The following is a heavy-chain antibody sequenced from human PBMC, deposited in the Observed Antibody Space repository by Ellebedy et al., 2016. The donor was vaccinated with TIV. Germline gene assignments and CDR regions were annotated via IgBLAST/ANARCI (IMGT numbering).Heavy chain of an antibody. V-gene: IGHV3-49*03. D-gene: IGHD3-10*01. CDR1: GVTFGHYA. J-gene: IGHJ4*02. CDR2: IKREIYGGTA. Sequence: PGGSLRLSCSGSGVTFGHYAITWFRQTSGQGLDFVGFIKREIYGGTAVLGAAVRGRFVLSRDDSNNIAHLQMNSLKVDDTGVYYCTRGLRGVTGGTDYWGQGTLVTVSS. CDR3: TRGLRGVTGGTDY.